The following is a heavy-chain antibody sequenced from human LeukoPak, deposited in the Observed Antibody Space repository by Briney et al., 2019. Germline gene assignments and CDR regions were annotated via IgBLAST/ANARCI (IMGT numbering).Heavy chain of an antibody. V-gene: IGHV3-9*01. J-gene: IGHJ3*02. D-gene: IGHD3-3*01. CDR1: GFTFDDYA. CDR2: ISWNSGSI. CDR3: AKDIEEWFRGIDI. Sequence: PGGSLRLSCAASGFTFDDYAMHWVRQAPGKGLEWVSGISWNSGSIGYADSVKGRFTISRDNAKNSLYLQMNSLRAEDTALYYCAKDIEEWFRGIDIWGQGTMVTVSS.